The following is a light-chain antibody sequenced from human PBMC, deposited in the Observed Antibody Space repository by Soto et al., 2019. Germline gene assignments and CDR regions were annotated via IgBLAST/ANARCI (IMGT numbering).Light chain of an antibody. CDR2: DVS. CDR1: SSDVGGYNY. CDR3: CSYAGSHFL. V-gene: IGLV2-11*01. Sequence: QYALTQPRSVSGSPGQSVTISCTGTSSDVGGYNYVSWYQQHPGKAPKLMIYDVSQRPSGVPDRFSGSKSGNTASLTISGLQHEDEADYYCCSYAGSHFLFRGGTKLTVL. J-gene: IGLJ2*01.